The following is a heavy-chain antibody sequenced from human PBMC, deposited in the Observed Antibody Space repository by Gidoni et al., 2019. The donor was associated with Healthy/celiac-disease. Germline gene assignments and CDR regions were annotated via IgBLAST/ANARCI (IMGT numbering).Heavy chain of an antibody. J-gene: IGHJ4*02. Sequence: QVQLQQWGAGLLKPSETLSLTCAVYGGSFSGYYWSWIRQPPGQGLEWIGEINHSGSTNYNPSLKSRVTISVDTSKNQFSLKLSSVTAADTAVYYCARGRLDGFDYWGQGTLVTVSS. CDR3: ARGRLDGFDY. CDR2: INHSGST. V-gene: IGHV4-34*01. CDR1: GGSFSGYY. D-gene: IGHD2-2*03.